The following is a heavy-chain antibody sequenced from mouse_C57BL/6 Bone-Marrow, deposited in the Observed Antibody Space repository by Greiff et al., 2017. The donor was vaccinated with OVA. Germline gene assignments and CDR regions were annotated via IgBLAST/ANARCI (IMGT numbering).Heavy chain of an antibody. V-gene: IGHV1-64*01. Sequence: VQLQQPGAELVKPGASVKLSCKASGYTFTSYWMRWVKQRPGQGLEWIGMIHPNSGSTNYNEKFKSKATLTVDKSSSTAYMQLSSLTSEDSAVYYCARWYYEGFAYWGQGTLVTVSA. CDR1: GYTFTSYW. J-gene: IGHJ3*01. CDR2: IHPNSGST. D-gene: IGHD1-1*01. CDR3: ARWYYEGFAY.